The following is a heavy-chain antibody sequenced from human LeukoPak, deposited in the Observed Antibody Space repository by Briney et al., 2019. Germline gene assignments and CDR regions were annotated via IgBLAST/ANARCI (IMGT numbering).Heavy chain of an antibody. D-gene: IGHD3-3*01. Sequence: ASAKVSCKASGGTFSSYAISWVRQAPGQGLEWMGWISAYNGNTNYAQKLQGRVTMTTDTSTSTAYMELRSLRSDDTAVYYCARGYTIFGVVISRLDYWGQGTLVTVSS. V-gene: IGHV1-18*01. CDR2: ISAYNGNT. J-gene: IGHJ4*02. CDR1: GGTFSSYA. CDR3: ARGYTIFGVVISRLDY.